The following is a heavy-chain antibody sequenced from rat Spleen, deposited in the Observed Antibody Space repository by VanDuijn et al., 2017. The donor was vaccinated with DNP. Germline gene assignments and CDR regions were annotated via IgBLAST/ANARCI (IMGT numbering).Heavy chain of an antibody. CDR2: ISPSGGST. CDR1: EFTFSDCY. J-gene: IGHJ1*01. V-gene: IGHV5-25*01. Sequence: EVQLVESGGGLVQPGRSLKLSCAASEFTFSDCYMAWVRQAPTKGLEWVASISPSGGSTYYRDSVKGRFTISRDNAKSTLFLQMNSLKSEDTATFYCARWGYWYFDFWGPGTMITVSS. CDR3: ARWGYWYFDF.